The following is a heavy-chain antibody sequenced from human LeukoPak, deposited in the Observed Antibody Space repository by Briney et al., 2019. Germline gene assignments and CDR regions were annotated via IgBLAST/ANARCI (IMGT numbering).Heavy chain of an antibody. CDR3: ARQFGGSYGY. V-gene: IGHV3-21*01. J-gene: IGHJ4*02. CDR2: ITSSSDI. CDR1: GFSFSSYA. Sequence: GGSLRLSCAASGFSFSSYAMNWVRQAPEKGLEWVSSITSSSDIYYADSVKGRFTISRDNAKNSLYLEMNSLGAEDTAVYYCARQFGGSYGYWGQGTLVTVSS. D-gene: IGHD1-26*01.